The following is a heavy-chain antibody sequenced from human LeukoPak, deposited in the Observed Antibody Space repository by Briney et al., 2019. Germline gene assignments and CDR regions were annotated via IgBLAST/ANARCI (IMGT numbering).Heavy chain of an antibody. Sequence: GGSLRLSCTASGFTFSTYAMHWVRLAPGKGLEYVSAISSDGGKTYYADSVKDRFTISRDNSKNTLYLQMGSLRAEDMAVYYCARPYYYGSRSYMDYWGQGTLVTVSS. J-gene: IGHJ4*02. CDR2: ISSDGGKT. CDR3: ARPYYYGSRSYMDY. D-gene: IGHD3-10*01. CDR1: GFTFSTYA. V-gene: IGHV3-64*02.